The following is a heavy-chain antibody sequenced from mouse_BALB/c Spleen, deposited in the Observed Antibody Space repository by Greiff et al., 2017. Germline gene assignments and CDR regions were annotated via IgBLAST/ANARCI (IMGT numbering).Heavy chain of an antibody. Sequence: VQLKESGGGLVQPGGSRKLSCAASGFTFSSFGMHWVRQAPEKGLEWVAYISSGSSTIYYADTVKGRFTISRDNPKNTLFLQMTSLRSEDTAMYYCARGALPHYAMDYWGQGTSVTVSS. CDR1: GFTFSSFG. J-gene: IGHJ4*01. V-gene: IGHV5-17*02. CDR3: ARGALPHYAMDY. CDR2: ISSGSSTI.